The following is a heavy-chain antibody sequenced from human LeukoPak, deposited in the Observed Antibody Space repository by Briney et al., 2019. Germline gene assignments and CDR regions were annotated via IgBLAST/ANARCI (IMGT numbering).Heavy chain of an antibody. Sequence: SETLSLTCTVSGGSISSYYWSWIRQPPGKGLEWIGYIYYSGSTNYNPSLKSRVTISGDTSKNQFSLNLRSVTATDTAVYYCAGGSVSGYDYHPFDIWGERTMVTVSS. D-gene: IGHD5-12*01. CDR2: IYYSGST. CDR3: AGGSVSGYDYHPFDI. J-gene: IGHJ3*02. V-gene: IGHV4-59*01. CDR1: GGSISSYY.